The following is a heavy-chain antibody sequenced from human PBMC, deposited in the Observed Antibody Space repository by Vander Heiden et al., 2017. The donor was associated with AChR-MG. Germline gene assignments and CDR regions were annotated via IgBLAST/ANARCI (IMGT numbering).Heavy chain of an antibody. CDR1: GYTVTSSD. V-gene: IGHV1-8*01. J-gene: IGHJ4*02. CDR3: ARGPSKLRKYQLLFPFDY. D-gene: IGHD2-2*01. CDR2: MNTNSGNT. Sequence: QVQLVQSGADVKKPGASVKVLCKASGYTVTSSDINWVRQATGQGLEWMGWMNTNSGNTGYAQKFQGRVTMTRNTSISTAYMELSSLRSEDTAVYYCARGPSKLRKYQLLFPFDYWGQGTLGHRLL.